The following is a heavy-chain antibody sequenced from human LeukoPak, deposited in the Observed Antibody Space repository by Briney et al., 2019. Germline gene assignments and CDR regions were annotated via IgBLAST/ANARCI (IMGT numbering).Heavy chain of an antibody. CDR2: IYSGGNI. Sequence: PGGSLRLSCAASGFTVSSTYMSWVRQAPGKGLEWVSVIYSGGNIYYIESVKGRFTISRDNSKNTLYLQMNSLRAEDTAVYYCAKDHVLLWFGEWSFFDYWGQGTLVTVSS. J-gene: IGHJ4*02. V-gene: IGHV3-53*01. CDR1: GFTVSSTY. D-gene: IGHD3-10*01. CDR3: AKDHVLLWFGEWSFFDY.